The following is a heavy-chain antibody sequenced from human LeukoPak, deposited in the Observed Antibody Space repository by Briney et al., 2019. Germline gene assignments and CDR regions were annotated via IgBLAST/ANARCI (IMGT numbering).Heavy chain of an antibody. J-gene: IGHJ4*02. CDR3: ARHRSSWLIDY. V-gene: IGHV3-23*01. CDR2: LSDSGASK. D-gene: IGHD6-6*01. CDR1: GFTFSSYA. Sequence: GGSLRLSCAASGFTFSSYAMTWVRQAPGKGLEWVSALSDSGASKYYADSVKGRFTISRDNSKNTLYLQMNSLRADDRAVYYCARHRSSWLIDYWGQGTLVTVSS.